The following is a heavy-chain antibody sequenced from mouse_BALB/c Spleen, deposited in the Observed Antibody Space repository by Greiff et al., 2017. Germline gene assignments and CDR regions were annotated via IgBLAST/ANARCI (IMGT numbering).Heavy chain of an antibody. CDR3: AREATTVFDY. Sequence: QVHVKQSGAELVRPGSSVKISCKASGYAFSSYWMNWVKQRPGQGLEWIGQIYPGDGDTNYNGKFKGKATLTADKSSSTAYMQLSSLTSEDSAVYFCAREATTVFDYWGQGTTLTVSS. CDR1: GYAFSSYW. CDR2: IYPGDGDT. D-gene: IGHD1-1*01. V-gene: IGHV1-80*01. J-gene: IGHJ2*01.